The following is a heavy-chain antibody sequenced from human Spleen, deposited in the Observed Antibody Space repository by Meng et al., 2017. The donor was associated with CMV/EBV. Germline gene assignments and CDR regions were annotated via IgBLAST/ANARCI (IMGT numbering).Heavy chain of an antibody. V-gene: IGHV3-33*01. Sequence: GESLKISCAASGFTFRSYGMHWVRQAPGKGLEWVAVMWYDGSNKFYADSVKGRFSISRDNSKNTLYLQMNSLRAEDTAVYYCARGSYYDSSFPYCDLWGRGTLVTVSS. J-gene: IGHJ2*01. CDR1: GFTFRSYG. D-gene: IGHD3-22*01. CDR3: ARGSYYDSSFPYCDL. CDR2: MWYDGSNK.